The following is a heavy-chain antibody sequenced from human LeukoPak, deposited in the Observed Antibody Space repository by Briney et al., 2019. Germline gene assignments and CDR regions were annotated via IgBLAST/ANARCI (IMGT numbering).Heavy chain of an antibody. J-gene: IGHJ4*02. V-gene: IGHV3-48*04. CDR3: ARQLVMDDY. CDR2: ISSTSSTI. Sequence: AGGSLRLSCAASGFTFNTYSMNWVRQAPGKGLEWISYISSTSSTICYTDSVKGRFTISRDNAKNSLYLQMNSLRAEDTAVYYCARQLVMDDYWGQGTLVTVSS. D-gene: IGHD6-13*01. CDR1: GFTFNTYS.